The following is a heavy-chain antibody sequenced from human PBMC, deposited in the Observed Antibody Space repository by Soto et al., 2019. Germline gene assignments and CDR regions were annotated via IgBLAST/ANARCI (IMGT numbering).Heavy chain of an antibody. CDR3: AKGPYRGTLDYYGMDV. CDR2: ISYDGSNK. J-gene: IGHJ6*02. D-gene: IGHD1-7*01. CDR1: GFTFGSYG. Sequence: GGSLRLSCAASGFTFGSYGMHWVRQAPGKGLEWVAVISYDGSNKYYADSVKGRFTISRDNSKNTLYLQMNSLRGEDTAVYYCAKGPYRGTLDYYGMDVWGQGTTVTVS. V-gene: IGHV3-30*18.